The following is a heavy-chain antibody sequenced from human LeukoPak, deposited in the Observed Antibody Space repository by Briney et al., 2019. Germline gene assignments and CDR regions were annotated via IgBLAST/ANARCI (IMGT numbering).Heavy chain of an antibody. CDR3: ASAAYDSNSYIVNHDY. J-gene: IGHJ4*02. CDR2: ISYDGNNK. V-gene: IGHV3-30*03. D-gene: IGHD3-22*01. Sequence: PGGSLRLSCAASGFTFSSYGMHWVRQAPGKGLEWVAVISYDGNNKYYADSVKGRFTVSRDNSKNTLYLQMNSLRAEDTAVYYCASAAYDSNSYIVNHDYWGQGTLVTVSS. CDR1: GFTFSSYG.